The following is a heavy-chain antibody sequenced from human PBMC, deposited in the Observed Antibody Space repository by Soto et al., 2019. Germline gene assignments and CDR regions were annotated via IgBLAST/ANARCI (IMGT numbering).Heavy chain of an antibody. Sequence: VQLVESGGGLVQPGGSLRLSCTASGFMFGSYWMTWVRHVPGKGPQWVANIKRDGSEKYYVDFVKGRFTISRDNADNSVFLDMNNLRVDDTATYYCARVRATDYEIDYWGQGALVTVSS. V-gene: IGHV3-7*03. J-gene: IGHJ4*02. CDR1: GFMFGSYW. D-gene: IGHD4-17*01. CDR2: IKRDGSEK. CDR3: ARVRATDYEIDY.